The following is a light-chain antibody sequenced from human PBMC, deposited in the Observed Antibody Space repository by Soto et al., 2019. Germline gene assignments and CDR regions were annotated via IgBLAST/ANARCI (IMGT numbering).Light chain of an antibody. CDR1: QSVSSN. J-gene: IGKJ1*01. Sequence: EIMMTQSPATLSLSPGERATLSCRASQSVSSNLAWFQQKPGQATMLLIYGASTRATGIPARCSGSGSGTEFTLTISSLQCEDFAVYYCQQYNNWPPWTFGQGTKVEIK. V-gene: IGKV3-15*01. CDR2: GAS. CDR3: QQYNNWPPWT.